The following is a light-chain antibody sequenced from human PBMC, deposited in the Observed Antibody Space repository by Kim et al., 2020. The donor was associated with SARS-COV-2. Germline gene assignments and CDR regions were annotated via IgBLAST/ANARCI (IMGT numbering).Light chain of an antibody. Sequence: VSPGERVTLSCRASQSVDTNLAWYQHKPGQAPRLLIYDASTRATGIPARFSGSGSGTDFTLTISSLQSEDFAVYYCQQHNSWPRTFGQGTKVDIK. CDR1: QSVDTN. CDR2: DAS. CDR3: QQHNSWPRT. V-gene: IGKV3-15*01. J-gene: IGKJ1*01.